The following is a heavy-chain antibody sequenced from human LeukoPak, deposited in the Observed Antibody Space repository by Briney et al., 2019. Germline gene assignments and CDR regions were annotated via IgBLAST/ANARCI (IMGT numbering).Heavy chain of an antibody. Sequence: GGSLRLSCAASGFTLSSYAMSWVRQAPGKGLEWVSAISGSGGSTYYADSVKGRFTISRDNSKNTLYLQMNSLRAEDTAVYYCSSRRITIFGVARAFDYWGQGTLVTVSS. J-gene: IGHJ4*02. D-gene: IGHD3-3*01. CDR3: SSRRITIFGVARAFDY. CDR1: GFTLSSYA. CDR2: ISGSGGST. V-gene: IGHV3-23*01.